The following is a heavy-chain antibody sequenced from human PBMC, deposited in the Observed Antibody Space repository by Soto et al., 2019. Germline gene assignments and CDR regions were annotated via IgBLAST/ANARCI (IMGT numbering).Heavy chain of an antibody. CDR3: AKVADYDYIWGSYPDY. V-gene: IGHV3-23*01. CDR1: GFTFSSYA. CDR2: ISGSGGST. D-gene: IGHD3-16*02. Sequence: HPGGSLRLSCAASGFTFSSYAMSWVRQAPGKGLEWVSAISGSGGSTYYADSVKGRFTISRDNSKNTLYLQMNSLRAEDTAVYYCAKVADYDYIWGSYPDYWGQGTLVTVSS. J-gene: IGHJ4*02.